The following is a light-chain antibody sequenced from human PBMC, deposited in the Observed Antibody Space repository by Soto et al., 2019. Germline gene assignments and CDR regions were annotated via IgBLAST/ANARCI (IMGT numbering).Light chain of an antibody. J-gene: IGLJ2*01. CDR1: SSNIGSNT. CDR2: RNN. V-gene: IGLV1-44*01. CDR3: VAWDDSLNGYVV. Sequence: QSALTQPPSASGTPRQRVTLSCSGSSSNIGSNTVDWYQQLPGTAPKLVIYRNNQRPSGVPDRFSGSKSGTSASLAISGLQSEDEADYYCVAWDDSLNGYVVFGGGTKVTVL.